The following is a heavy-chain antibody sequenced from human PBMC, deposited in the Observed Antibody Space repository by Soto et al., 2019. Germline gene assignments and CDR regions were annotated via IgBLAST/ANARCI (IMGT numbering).Heavy chain of an antibody. J-gene: IGHJ4*02. Sequence: QVQLVESGGGLVKPGGSLRLSCAASGFTFTDYYMSWIRQAPGKGLEWVSYISGDRSYINYADSVKGRFTISRDNAKNSLYLQMNSLRAEDSAVYYCARGETVRYYYGSGTHHFDSWGQGTLVTVSS. V-gene: IGHV3-11*06. CDR3: ARGETVRYYYGSGTHHFDS. D-gene: IGHD3-10*01. CDR2: ISGDRSYI. CDR1: GFTFTDYY.